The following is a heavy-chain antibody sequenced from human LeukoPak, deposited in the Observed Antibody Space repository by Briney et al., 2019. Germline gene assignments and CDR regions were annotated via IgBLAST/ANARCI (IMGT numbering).Heavy chain of an antibody. D-gene: IGHD6-6*01. Sequence: SETLSLTCTVSGGSISNYYWSWLRQPPGKGLEWIGHIYSTGSTTYSPSLKSRVIMSADTSKNQFSLKVTSVTAADTAVYYCARLHVPGWFDTWGQGTLVTVSS. CDR1: GGSISNYY. CDR3: ARLHVPGWFDT. V-gene: IGHV4-59*08. J-gene: IGHJ5*02. CDR2: IYSTGST.